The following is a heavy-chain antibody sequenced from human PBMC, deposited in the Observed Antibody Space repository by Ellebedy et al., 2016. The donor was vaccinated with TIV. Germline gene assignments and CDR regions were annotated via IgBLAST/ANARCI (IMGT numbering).Heavy chain of an antibody. CDR3: ARGKSNLYRSIVARPYDY. CDR1: VGSFSGYY. Sequence: MPSETLSLTCAVYVGSFSGYYWSWIRQPPGKGLEWIGEINHSGSTNYNPSLKSRVTISVDTSKNQFSLKVNSVTAADTAMYYCARGKSNLYRSIVARPYDYWGQGTLVTVSS. D-gene: IGHD6-6*01. V-gene: IGHV4-34*01. CDR2: INHSGST. J-gene: IGHJ4*02.